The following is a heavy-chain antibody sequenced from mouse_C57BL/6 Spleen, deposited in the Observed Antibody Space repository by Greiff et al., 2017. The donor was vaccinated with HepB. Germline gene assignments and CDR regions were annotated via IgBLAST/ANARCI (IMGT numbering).Heavy chain of an antibody. CDR3: AKSGTMVTKGFDY. CDR1: GYAFSSYW. Sequence: QVQLQQSGAELVKPGASVKISCKASGYAFSSYWMNWVKQRPGKGLEWIGQIYPGDGDTNYNGKFKGKATLTADKSSSTAYMQRSSLTSEDSAVYFCAKSGTMVTKGFDYWGQGTTLTVSS. V-gene: IGHV1-80*01. CDR2: IYPGDGDT. J-gene: IGHJ2*01. D-gene: IGHD2-2*01.